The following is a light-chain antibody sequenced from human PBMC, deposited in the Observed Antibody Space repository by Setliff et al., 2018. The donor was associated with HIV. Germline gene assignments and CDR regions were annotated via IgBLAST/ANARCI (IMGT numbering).Light chain of an antibody. CDR3: CSNTGSNTLV. V-gene: IGLV2-11*01. Sequence: QSVLTQPRSVSGSPGQSVTISCTGTSSDVGGYNYVSWYQQHPARAPKLIIYQATRRPSGVSNRFSGSKSGNVASLTISGLQAEDEADYYCCSNTGSNTLVFGTGTKVTVL. CDR2: QAT. J-gene: IGLJ1*01. CDR1: SSDVGGYNY.